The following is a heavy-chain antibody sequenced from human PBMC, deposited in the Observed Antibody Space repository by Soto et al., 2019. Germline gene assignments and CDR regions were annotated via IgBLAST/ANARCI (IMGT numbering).Heavy chain of an antibody. CDR1: SGTFSSYA. J-gene: IGHJ4*02. V-gene: IGHV1-69*06. CDR3: ARFLSGYDPFDY. Sequence: SGKVWCKASSGTFSSYAISWVRQAPGQGLEWMGGIIPIFGTANYAQKFQGRVTITADKSTSTAYMELSSLRSEDTAVYYCARFLSGYDPFDYWGQGTLVTVYS. D-gene: IGHD5-12*01. CDR2: IIPIFGTA.